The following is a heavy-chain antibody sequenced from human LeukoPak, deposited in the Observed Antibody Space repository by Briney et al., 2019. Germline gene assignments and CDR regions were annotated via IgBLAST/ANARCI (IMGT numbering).Heavy chain of an antibody. J-gene: IGHJ4*02. D-gene: IGHD2-8*02. CDR1: RYPFTSGFSFSDNY. CDR2: ISSTSAYT. Sequence: PGGSLRLSCAASRYPFTSGFSFSDNYMSWIRQTPGKGLEWVSYISSTSAYTSYADSVRGRFTISRDNANNSLFLQMNGLRAEDTAIYYCARGGTGAFDYWGQGTLVTVSP. V-gene: IGHV3-11*06. CDR3: ARGGTGAFDY.